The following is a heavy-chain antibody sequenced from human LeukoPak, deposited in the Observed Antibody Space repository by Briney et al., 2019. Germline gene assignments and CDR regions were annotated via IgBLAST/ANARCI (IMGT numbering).Heavy chain of an antibody. J-gene: IGHJ4*02. CDR3: VRHDFWSDFKGGDY. V-gene: IGHV3-20*04. CDR1: GFTFDNYG. Sequence: PGGSLRLSCAASGFTFDNYGMSWARQVPGEGLEWVSSINGNGGSTAYADSVKGRFTISRDNVKNSLYLQMDSLRAEDTAFYYCVRHDFWSDFKGGDYWGQGTLVTVSS. D-gene: IGHD3-3*01. CDR2: INGNGGST.